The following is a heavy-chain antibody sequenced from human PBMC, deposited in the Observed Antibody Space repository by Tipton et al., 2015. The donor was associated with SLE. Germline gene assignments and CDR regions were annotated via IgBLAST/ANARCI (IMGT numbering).Heavy chain of an antibody. V-gene: IGHV4-61*02. CDR3: ARLTRRADFDY. D-gene: IGHD3-9*01. Sequence: TLSLTCTVSGASIRRDDSFWNWIRQPAGKGLEWIGRIYARGRVDYNPSLKSRVTILVDPSKNQFSLKVNSVTAADTAVYYCARLTRRADFDYWGQGALVTVSS. J-gene: IGHJ4*02. CDR1: GASIRRDDSF. CDR2: IYARGRV.